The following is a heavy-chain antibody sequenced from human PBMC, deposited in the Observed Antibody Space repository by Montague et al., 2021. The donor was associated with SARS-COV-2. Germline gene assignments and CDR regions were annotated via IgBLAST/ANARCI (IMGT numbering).Heavy chain of an antibody. V-gene: IGHV4-39*07. CDR3: ARGSWHIVVVTAIRDGYYGMDV. CDR1: GGPVTNTWHY. Sequence: SETLSLTCSVSGGPVTNTWHYWAWIRQPPGKGLEWIGSVSYDGSTYFSPSLESRVTISVDTSKNQFFLKLSSVTAADTAVYYCARGSWHIVVVTAIRDGYYGMDVWGQGTTVTVSS. CDR2: VSYDGST. D-gene: IGHD2-21*02. J-gene: IGHJ6*02.